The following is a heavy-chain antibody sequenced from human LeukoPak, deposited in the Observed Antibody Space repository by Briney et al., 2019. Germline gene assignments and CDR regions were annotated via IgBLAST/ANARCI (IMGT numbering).Heavy chain of an antibody. CDR2: ISYDGSNK. Sequence: QSGGSLRLSCAASGFTFSNYDIHWVRQAPGKGLQWVAVISYDGSNKYYADSVKGRFTISRDNSKNTLYLQMNSLRAEDTAVYYCVIDLGDYNDFWGQGTLVSVSS. J-gene: IGHJ4*02. V-gene: IGHV3-30*03. CDR1: GFTFSNYD. D-gene: IGHD2-15*01. CDR3: VIDLGDYNDF.